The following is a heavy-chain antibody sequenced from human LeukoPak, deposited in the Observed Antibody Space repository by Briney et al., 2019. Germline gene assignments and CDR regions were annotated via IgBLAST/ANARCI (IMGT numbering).Heavy chain of an antibody. J-gene: IGHJ4*02. CDR2: IYSDGST. CDR1: GLTVSNNY. D-gene: IGHD2-15*01. V-gene: IGHV3-53*01. Sequence: GGSLRLSCAASGLTVSNNYMSWVRQAPGKGLEWVSIIYSDGSTYYADSVKGRFSISRDNSKNTLDLQMNSLRVDDTGVYYCARGRVPGRFFDYWGQGTLVTVSS. CDR3: ARGRVPGRFFDY.